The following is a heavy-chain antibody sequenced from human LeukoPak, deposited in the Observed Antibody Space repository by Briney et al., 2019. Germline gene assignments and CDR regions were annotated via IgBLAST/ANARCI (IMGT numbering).Heavy chain of an antibody. CDR2: ISGGSNVI. CDR3: ARDDKYAFDL. Sequence: GGSLRLSCAASGFIFSSYTMNWVRQAPGKGLEWVSYISGGSNVIWYADSVKGRFTNSRDNAKNSLYLEMNSLRDEDTAVYYCARDDKYAFDLWGQGTVVTVSS. J-gene: IGHJ3*01. CDR1: GFIFSSYT. D-gene: IGHD3-22*01. V-gene: IGHV3-48*02.